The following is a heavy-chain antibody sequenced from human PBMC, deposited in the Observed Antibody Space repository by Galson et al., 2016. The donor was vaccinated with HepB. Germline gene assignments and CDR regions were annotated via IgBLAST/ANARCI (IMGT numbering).Heavy chain of an antibody. D-gene: IGHD3-9*01. V-gene: IGHV3-11*01. CDR1: GFTFSDYF. Sequence: SLRLSCAASGFTFSDYFMAWIRQAPGKGLEWISYISGSETAIYYADSVKGRFTISRDNTKNSLYLQMNSLRGEDTAVYYCAGGTLRSFDWLLSEAFEIWGQGTMVTVSS. CDR2: ISGSETAI. J-gene: IGHJ3*02. CDR3: AGGTLRSFDWLLSEAFEI.